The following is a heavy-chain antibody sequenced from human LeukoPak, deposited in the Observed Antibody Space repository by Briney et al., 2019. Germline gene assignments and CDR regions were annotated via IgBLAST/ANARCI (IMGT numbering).Heavy chain of an antibody. CDR2: THYSSRWYN. CDR3: ARSQGDMDV. J-gene: IGHJ6*03. CDR1: GDSVSSNIAA. Sequence: QTLSLTCAISGDSVSSNIAAWNWLRQSPTRGLEWLGRTHYSSRWYNEYAVSVKSRLTIYAITSKNQFSLQLNSVTPEDTAVYYCARSQGDMDVWGKGTSVTVPS. D-gene: IGHD1-26*01. V-gene: IGHV6-1*01.